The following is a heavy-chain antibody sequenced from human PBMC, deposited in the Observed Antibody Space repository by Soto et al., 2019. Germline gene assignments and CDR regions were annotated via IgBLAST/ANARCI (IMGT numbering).Heavy chain of an antibody. J-gene: IGHJ3*02. CDR2: ISFDGKIK. CDR1: GFIFSSYG. D-gene: IGHD2-8*01. CDR3: ATMASPPGFDI. Sequence: GGSLRLSCAASGFIFSSYGMNWVRQAPGKGLEWVAVISFDGKIKYYADSVKGRFTISRDNSKNTLYLQINSLRAEDTAVYYCATMASPPGFDIWGQGTMVIVSS. V-gene: IGHV3-30*03.